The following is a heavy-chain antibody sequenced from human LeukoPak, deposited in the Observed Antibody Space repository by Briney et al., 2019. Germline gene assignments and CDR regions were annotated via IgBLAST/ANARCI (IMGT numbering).Heavy chain of an antibody. V-gene: IGHV3-7*03. CDR1: EFTFSSYW. CDR2: IKHDGTEK. Sequence: PGGSLRLSCAASEFTFSSYWMSWVRQAPGKGLEWVANIKHDGTEKDYVDSVKGRFTISRDNAKNSLFLQMNSLRTEDTAVYYCARGPFYCGGDCYSYFEYWGQGTLVTVSS. J-gene: IGHJ4*02. CDR3: ARGPFYCGGDCYSYFEY. D-gene: IGHD2-21*02.